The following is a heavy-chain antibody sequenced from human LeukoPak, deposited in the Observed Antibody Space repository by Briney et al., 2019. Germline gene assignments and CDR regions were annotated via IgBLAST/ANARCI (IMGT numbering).Heavy chain of an antibody. V-gene: IGHV1-8*01. D-gene: IGHD1-26*01. J-gene: IGHJ6*03. CDR1: GYTFTSYD. CDR3: ARKATHYYYMDV. Sequence: ASVKVSCKASGYTFTSYDINWVRQATGQGLEWMGWMNPNSGDTGYAQKFQGRVTITRNTSISTAYMELSSLRSEDTAVYYCARKATHYYYMDVWGKGTTVTVSS. CDR2: MNPNSGDT.